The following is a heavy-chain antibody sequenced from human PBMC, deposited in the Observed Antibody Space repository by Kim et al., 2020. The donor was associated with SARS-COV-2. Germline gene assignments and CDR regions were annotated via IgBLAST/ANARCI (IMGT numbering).Heavy chain of an antibody. CDR2: ISYDGSNK. V-gene: IGHV3-33*05. D-gene: IGHD2-2*01. J-gene: IGHJ4*02. CDR3: ARDTEDCSSTTCYVDY. CDR1: GFTFSSYG. Sequence: GGSLRLSCAASGFTFSSYGMHWVRQAPGKGLEWVAVISYDGSNKYYADSVKGRFTISRDNSKNTLYMQMNSLRAEDTAVYYCARDTEDCSSTTCYVDYWGEGTLSTFPP.